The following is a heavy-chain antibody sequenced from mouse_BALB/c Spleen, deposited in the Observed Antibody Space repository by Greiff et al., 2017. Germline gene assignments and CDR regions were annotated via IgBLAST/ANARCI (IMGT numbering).Heavy chain of an antibody. CDR2: ISNLAYSI. V-gene: IGHV5-15*02. CDR3: ARDQGNYGAMDY. J-gene: IGHJ4*01. Sequence: EVKVVESGGGLVQPGGSRKLSCAASGFTFSDYGMAWVRQAPGKGPEWVAFISNLAYSIYYADTVTGRFTISRENAKNTLYLEMSSLRSEDTAMYYCARDQGNYGAMDYWGQGTSVTVSS. D-gene: IGHD2-1*01. CDR1: GFTFSDYG.